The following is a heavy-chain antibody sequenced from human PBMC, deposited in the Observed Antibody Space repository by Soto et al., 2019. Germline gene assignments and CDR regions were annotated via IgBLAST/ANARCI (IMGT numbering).Heavy chain of an antibody. CDR3: ARANSSTWYKLEYKWFDP. CDR1: GDSISGGGYY. CDR2: IYHSGGT. V-gene: IGHV4-31*03. Sequence: QVQLQESGPGLVKPSQTLSLTCTVSGDSISGGGYYWGWVRQRPGKGLEWIGCIYHSGGTHYNPSLRSRLTISVDKSKNQFSLRLTSVTATDTAVYYCARANSSTWYKLEYKWFDPWGQGTLVTVSS. J-gene: IGHJ5*02. D-gene: IGHD6-13*01.